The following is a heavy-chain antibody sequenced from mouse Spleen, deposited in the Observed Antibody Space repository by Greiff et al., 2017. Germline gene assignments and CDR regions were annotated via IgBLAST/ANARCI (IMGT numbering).Heavy chain of an antibody. CDR2: ISSGGGST. Sequence: EVKLVESGGGLVKPGGSLKLSCAASGFAFSSYDMSWVRQTPEKRLEWVAYISSGGGSTYYPDTVKGRFTISRDNAKNTLYLQMSSLKSEDTAMYYCARDGKGDYAMDYWGQGTSVTVSS. J-gene: IGHJ4*01. CDR3: ARDGKGDYAMDY. D-gene: IGHD2-1*01. V-gene: IGHV5-12-1*01. CDR1: GFAFSSYD.